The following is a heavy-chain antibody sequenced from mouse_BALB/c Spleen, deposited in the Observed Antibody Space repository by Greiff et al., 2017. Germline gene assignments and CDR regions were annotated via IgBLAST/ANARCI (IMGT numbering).Heavy chain of an antibody. J-gene: IGHJ3*01. CDR3: AREGEAWFAY. CDR2: ISDGGSYT. CDR1: GFTFSDYY. Sequence: EVQGVESGGGLVKPGGSLKLSCAASGFTFSDYYMYWVRQTPEKRLEWVATISDGGSYTYYPDSVKGRFTISRDNAKNNLYLQMSSLKSEDTAMYYCAREGEAWFAYWGQGTLVTVSA. V-gene: IGHV5-4*02.